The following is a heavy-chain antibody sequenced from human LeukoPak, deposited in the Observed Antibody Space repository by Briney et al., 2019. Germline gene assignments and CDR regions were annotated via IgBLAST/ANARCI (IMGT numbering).Heavy chain of an antibody. CDR3: ARDLDY. J-gene: IGHJ4*02. CDR1: RYSISSGYY. V-gene: IGHV4-38-2*02. Sequence: SGTLSLTRTVSRYSISSGYYWGWIRQPPGRGLEWIGSISHSVSTYHTPSLKSRVTISVDTSKNPFSLKLSSVTAADTAVYYCARDLDYWGQGTLVTVSS. CDR2: ISHSVST.